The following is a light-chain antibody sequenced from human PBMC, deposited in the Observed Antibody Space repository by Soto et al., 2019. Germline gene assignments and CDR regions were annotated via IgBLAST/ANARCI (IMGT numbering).Light chain of an antibody. V-gene: IGKV3-20*01. CDR1: QGFXIK. Sequence: DIGVTQSAARLSVSPGERATLSCRARQGFXIKFAWFQQKPGQAPRFLXDDTSTRATGSPARLSGSGSATDFTLTFSRMEPEYFAVYYCQQYGSATLTFGQGTKVDIK. J-gene: IGKJ1*01. CDR3: QQYGSATLT. CDR2: DTS.